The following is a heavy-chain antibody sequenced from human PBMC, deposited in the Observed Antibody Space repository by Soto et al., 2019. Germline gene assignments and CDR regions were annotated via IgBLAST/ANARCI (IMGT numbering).Heavy chain of an antibody. CDR1: GFTFSSYA. CDR3: AAVALAGRGLPQFDY. CDR2: ISGSGGST. Sequence: GGSLRLSCAASGFTFSSYAMSWVRQAPGKGLEWVSAISGSGGSTYYADSVKGRFTISRDNSKNTLYLQMNSLRAEDTAVYYCAAVALAGRGLPQFDYWGQGTLVTVSS. D-gene: IGHD6-19*01. V-gene: IGHV3-23*01. J-gene: IGHJ4*02.